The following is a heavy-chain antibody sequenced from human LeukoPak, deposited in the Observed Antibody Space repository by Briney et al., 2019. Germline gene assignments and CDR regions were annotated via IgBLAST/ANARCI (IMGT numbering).Heavy chain of an antibody. CDR2: IPHDGSNK. CDR3: TREGYSSGHAGSFDI. J-gene: IGHJ3*02. CDR1: GFTFSNSI. D-gene: IGHD3-22*01. V-gene: IGHV3-30*03. Sequence: GGSLRLSCAASGFTFSNSIFHWVRQAPGKGLEWVALIPHDGSNKQYADSVKGRFTISRDDSERTVYLDVDSLRTEDTAIFYCTREGYSSGHAGSFDIWGQGTMVTVSS.